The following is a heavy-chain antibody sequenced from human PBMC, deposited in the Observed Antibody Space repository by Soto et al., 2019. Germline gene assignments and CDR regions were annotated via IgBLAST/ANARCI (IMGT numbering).Heavy chain of an antibody. J-gene: IGHJ6*02. D-gene: IGHD2-21*02. CDR1: GFTFSMYS. CDR2: IPQDGVDG. Sequence: GGSLRLSCEVSGFTFSMYSMSWVRQSPEKGLEWVAKIPQDGVDGHYADSVKGRFTISRDNGKNSLYLQLNNLRAEDTAVYYCARDHLILPAHDFFYGSDVWGRGATVTVSS. V-gene: IGHV3-7*03. CDR3: ARDHLILPAHDFFYGSDV.